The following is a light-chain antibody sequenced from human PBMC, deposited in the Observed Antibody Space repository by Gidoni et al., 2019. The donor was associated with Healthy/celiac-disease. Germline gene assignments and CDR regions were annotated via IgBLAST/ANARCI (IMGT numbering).Light chain of an antibody. J-gene: IGKJ2*01. V-gene: IGKV1-39*01. CDR3: QQNYSTPLYT. CDR2: AAS. CDR1: QSMMSY. Sequence: DIQMTQSPSSLSASVGDRVTITCRASQSMMSYVNWYQQKPGKAPKLLIYAASSLQRGGPSRFSGSGSGTDYTLTISSLQPEDFATYYCQQNYSTPLYTFGQGTKLEIK.